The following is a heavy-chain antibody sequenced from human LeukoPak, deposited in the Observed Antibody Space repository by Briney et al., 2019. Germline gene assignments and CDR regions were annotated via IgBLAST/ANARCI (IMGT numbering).Heavy chain of an antibody. Sequence: SETLSLTCTFSGGSISSNTHYWGWIRQPPGKGLEWIGIIYYSGGTYYNPSLKSRVAISVDTSKNQFSLKLTSVTAADTAVYYCARVHPLYCSGGSRYSYNWFDPWGQGTLVTVSS. CDR1: GGSISSNTHY. D-gene: IGHD2-15*01. CDR2: IYYSGGT. J-gene: IGHJ5*02. CDR3: ARVHPLYCSGGSRYSYNWFDP. V-gene: IGHV4-39*01.